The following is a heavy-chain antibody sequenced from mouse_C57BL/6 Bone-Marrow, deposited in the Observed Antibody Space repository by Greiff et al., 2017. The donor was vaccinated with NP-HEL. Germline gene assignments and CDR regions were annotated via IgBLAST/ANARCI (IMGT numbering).Heavy chain of an antibody. CDR3: TTFYYGSPWFAY. V-gene: IGHV14-4*01. CDR1: GFNIKDDY. Sequence: VQLQQSGAELVRPGASVKLSCTASGFNIKDDYMHWVKQRPEQGLEWIGWIDPENGDTEYASKFQGKATITADTSSNTAYLQLSSLTSEETAVYYCTTFYYGSPWFAYWGQGTLVTVSA. J-gene: IGHJ3*01. D-gene: IGHD1-1*01. CDR2: IDPENGDT.